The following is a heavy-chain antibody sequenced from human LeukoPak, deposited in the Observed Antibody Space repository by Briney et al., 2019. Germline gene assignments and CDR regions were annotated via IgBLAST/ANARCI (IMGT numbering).Heavy chain of an antibody. J-gene: IGHJ4*02. CDR1: GYTFTGYY. D-gene: IGHD5-18*01. CDR3: APAAMVKGGYYFDY. Sequence: GASVKVSCKASGYTFTGYYMHWVRQAPGQGLEWMGWINPNSGGTNYAQKFQGRGTMTRDTSISTAYMELSRLRSDDTAVYYCAPAAMVKGGYYFDYWGQGTLVTVSS. CDR2: INPNSGGT. V-gene: IGHV1-2*02.